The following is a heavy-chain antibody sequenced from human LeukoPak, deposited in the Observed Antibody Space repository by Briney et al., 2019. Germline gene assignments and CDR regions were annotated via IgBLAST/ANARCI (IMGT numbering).Heavy chain of an antibody. CDR2: MYNSGST. Sequence: SETLSLTCTVSGDSINNDYWTWIRQPPGKGLEWIGYMYNSGSTKYNPSLKSRVTILPDTPKNQFSLKLSSVTAADTAVYYCARLLAARPDDDRWGQGILVTVSS. CDR1: GDSINNDY. V-gene: IGHV4-59*12. D-gene: IGHD6-6*01. J-gene: IGHJ5*02. CDR3: ARLLAARPDDDR.